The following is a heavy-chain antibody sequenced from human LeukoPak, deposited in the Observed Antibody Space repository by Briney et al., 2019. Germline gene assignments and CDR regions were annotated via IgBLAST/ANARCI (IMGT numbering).Heavy chain of an antibody. Sequence: SETLSLNSTVSGYSLSSGYYWGWIRQPPGKGLEWIGRIFHSGSNYYNPSLNTRTTASVDTTKNQYTLKLSTVTAADTAVYCCARGTGSNYVSGLDYWGQGTLVTVSS. CDR1: GYSLSSGYY. J-gene: IGHJ4*02. D-gene: IGHD1-26*01. CDR3: ARGTGSNYVSGLDY. V-gene: IGHV4-38-2*02. CDR2: IFHSGSN.